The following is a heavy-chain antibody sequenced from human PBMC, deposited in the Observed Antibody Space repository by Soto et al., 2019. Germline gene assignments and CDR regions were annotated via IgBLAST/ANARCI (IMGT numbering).Heavy chain of an antibody. CDR2: ISGSGGST. Sequence: GGSLRLSCAASGFTFSSYAMSWVRQAPGKGLEWVSAISGSGGSTYYADSVKGRFTISRDDSKNTLYLQMNSLRAEDTAVYYCAKDRSIAYYFDYWGQGTLVTVSS. CDR1: GFTFSSYA. V-gene: IGHV3-23*01. CDR3: AKDRSIAYYFDY. J-gene: IGHJ4*02. D-gene: IGHD2-21*01.